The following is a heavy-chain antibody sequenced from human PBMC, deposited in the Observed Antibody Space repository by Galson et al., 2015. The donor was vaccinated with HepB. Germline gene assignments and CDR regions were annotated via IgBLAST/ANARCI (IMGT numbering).Heavy chain of an antibody. J-gene: IGHJ6*02. D-gene: IGHD2-15*01. V-gene: IGHV1-18*01. CDR2: ISAYNGNT. CDR3: ARGCSGGSCSTSYYYYYYGMDV. CDR1: GYTFTSYG. Sequence: SVKVSCKASGYTFTSYGISWVRQAPGQGLEWMGWISAYNGNTNYAQKLQGRVTMTTDTSTSTAYMELRSLRSDDTAVYYCARGCSGGSCSTSYYYYYYGMDVWGQGTTVTVSS.